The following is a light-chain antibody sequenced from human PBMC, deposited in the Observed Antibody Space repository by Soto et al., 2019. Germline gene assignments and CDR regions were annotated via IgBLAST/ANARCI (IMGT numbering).Light chain of an antibody. J-gene: IGKJ2*01. CDR3: QQTSSIPT. CDR1: QSISSY. V-gene: IGKV1-39*01. Sequence: DIQMTQSPSSLSASVGDRVTITCRTSQSISSYLNWYHVKPGKAPKLLIYAGSTLESGVPSRFSGSGSGTDFTLTISRLQPEDFASYYCQQTSSIPTFGQGTKLEIK. CDR2: AGS.